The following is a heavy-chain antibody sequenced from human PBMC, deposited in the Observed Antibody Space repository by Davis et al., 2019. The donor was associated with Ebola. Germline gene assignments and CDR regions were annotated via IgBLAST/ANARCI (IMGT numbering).Heavy chain of an antibody. CDR1: GYTFTRYY. Sequence: ASVKVSCKASGYTFTRYYMHWVRQAPGQGLEWMGIINPSGGSTSYAQKFQGRVTMTRDTSTSTVYMELSSLRSEDTAVYYCARARITGTTRGNGMDVWGQGTTVTVSS. CDR2: INPSGGST. D-gene: IGHD1-7*01. J-gene: IGHJ6*02. V-gene: IGHV1-46*01. CDR3: ARARITGTTRGNGMDV.